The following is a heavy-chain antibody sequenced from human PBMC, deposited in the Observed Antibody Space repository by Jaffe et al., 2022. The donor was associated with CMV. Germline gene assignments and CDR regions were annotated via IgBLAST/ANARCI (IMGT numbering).Heavy chain of an antibody. CDR2: IKSKTDGGTT. CDR1: GFTFSNAW. V-gene: IGHV3-15*01. Sequence: EVQLVESGGGLVKPGGSLRLSCAASGFTFSNAWMSWVRQAPGKGLEWVGRIKSKTDGGTTDYAAPVKGRFTISRDDSKNTLYLQMNSLKTEDTAVYYCTTLLWFGEFENYWGQGTLVTVSS. D-gene: IGHD3-10*01. CDR3: TTLLWFGEFENY. J-gene: IGHJ4*02.